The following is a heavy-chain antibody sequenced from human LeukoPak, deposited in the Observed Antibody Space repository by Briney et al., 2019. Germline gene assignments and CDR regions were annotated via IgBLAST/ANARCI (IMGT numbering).Heavy chain of an antibody. D-gene: IGHD2-8*01. V-gene: IGHV4-39*07. Sequence: PSETLSLTCTVSGGSISSSSYYWGWIRQPPGKGLEWIGSIYYSGSTYYNPSLKSRVTISVDTSKNQFSLKLSSVTAADTAVYYCARDNGRDDAFDIWGQGTMVTVSS. CDR2: IYYSGST. CDR3: ARDNGRDDAFDI. J-gene: IGHJ3*02. CDR1: GGSISSSSYY.